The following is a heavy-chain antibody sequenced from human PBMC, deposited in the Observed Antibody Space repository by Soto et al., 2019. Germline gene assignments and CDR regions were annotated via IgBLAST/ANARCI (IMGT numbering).Heavy chain of an antibody. CDR2: INHSGST. Sequence: SETLSLTCAVYGGSFSGYYWSWIRQPPGKGLEWIGEINHSGSTNYNPSLKSRVTISVDTSKNQFPLKLSSVTAADTAVYYCARSSSWENNWFDPWGQGTLVTVAS. CDR3: ARSSSWENNWFDP. CDR1: GGSFSGYY. V-gene: IGHV4-34*01. D-gene: IGHD6-13*01. J-gene: IGHJ5*02.